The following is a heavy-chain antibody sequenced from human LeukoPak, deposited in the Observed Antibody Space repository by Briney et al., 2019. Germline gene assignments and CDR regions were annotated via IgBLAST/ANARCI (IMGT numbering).Heavy chain of an antibody. Sequence: PTGGSLRLSCAASRFTFSTYGMSWVRQAPGKGLEWVSSISGSGGSTNYADSVKGRFTISRDNSKNTLYLQMNSLRDEDTAVYYCAKSSYYDSSGYYREYYFDFWGQGTLVTVSS. CDR3: AKSSYYDSSGYYREYYFDF. D-gene: IGHD3-22*01. CDR1: RFTFSTYG. J-gene: IGHJ4*02. V-gene: IGHV3-23*01. CDR2: ISGSGGST.